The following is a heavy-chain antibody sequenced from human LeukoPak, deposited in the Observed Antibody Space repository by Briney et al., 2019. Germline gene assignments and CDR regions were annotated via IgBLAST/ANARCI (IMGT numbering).Heavy chain of an antibody. D-gene: IGHD6-19*01. CDR1: EFTFSSNA. CDR3: ARGSVAGLDY. J-gene: IGHJ4*02. CDR2: IWYDGSNK. V-gene: IGHV3-33*01. Sequence: GGSLRPSGAASEFTFSSNAMHGVRKAPGKGLEWVAVIWYDGSNKYYADSVKGRFTISRDNSKNTLYLQMNSLRAEDTAVYYCARGSVAGLDYWGQGTLVTVSS.